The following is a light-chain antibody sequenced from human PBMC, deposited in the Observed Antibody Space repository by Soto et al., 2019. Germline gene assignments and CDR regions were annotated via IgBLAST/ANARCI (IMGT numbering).Light chain of an antibody. CDR3: QQSYSTPDT. J-gene: IGKJ2*01. CDR1: QSISSY. Sequence: DIQMTQSPSSLSASVGDRVTITCRASQSISSYLNWYQKKPGKAPKLLIYAASSLHSGVPSRFSGSVSGTDFTLTISRMQPEDIASYYCQQSYSTPDTFGQGKKVDIK. CDR2: AAS. V-gene: IGKV1-39*01.